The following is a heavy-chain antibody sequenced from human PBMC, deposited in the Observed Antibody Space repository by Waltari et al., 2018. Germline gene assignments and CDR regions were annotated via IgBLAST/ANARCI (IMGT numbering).Heavy chain of an antibody. CDR3: ARTDGFGGVATSY. Sequence: QVQLQQWGAGLLKPSETLSLTCAVYGGSFRGYYWSWIRQPPGKGLEWIGEINHSGSTNYNPSLKSRVTISVDTSKNQFSLKLSSVTAADTAVYYCARTDGFGGVATSYWGQGTLVTVSS. CDR2: INHSGST. J-gene: IGHJ4*02. V-gene: IGHV4-34*01. CDR1: GGSFRGYY. D-gene: IGHD3-16*01.